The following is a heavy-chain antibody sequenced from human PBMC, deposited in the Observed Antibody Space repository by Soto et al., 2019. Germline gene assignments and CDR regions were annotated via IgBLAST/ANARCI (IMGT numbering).Heavy chain of an antibody. D-gene: IGHD6-6*01. CDR2: IKSKTDGGTT. V-gene: IGHV3-15*01. CDR3: TTGSTSTKNY. J-gene: IGHJ4*02. Sequence: GGSLRLSRAASGFTFSNAWLSWVRQAPGKGLEWVGRIKSKTDGGTTDYTAPVKGRFTISRDDSKNTLYLQMNSLKIEDTAVYYCTTGSTSTKNYWGQGTLVTVS. CDR1: GFTFSNAW.